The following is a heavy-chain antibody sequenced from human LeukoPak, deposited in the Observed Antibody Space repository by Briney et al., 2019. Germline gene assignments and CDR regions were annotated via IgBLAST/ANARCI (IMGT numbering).Heavy chain of an antibody. V-gene: IGHV1-69*15. CDR3: ASGKYGGNLFYWFDP. Sequence: SVKLSCKASVGTFSSYAISCVRHAPGQGLEWMGRIIPIFGTANYTQNSRGRVPITSDDPRSRAYRGLRSRTSEDRAVYYCASGKYGGNLFYWFDPWGQGTLVTVSS. CDR1: VGTFSSYA. D-gene: IGHD4/OR15-4a*01. J-gene: IGHJ5*02. CDR2: IIPIFGTA.